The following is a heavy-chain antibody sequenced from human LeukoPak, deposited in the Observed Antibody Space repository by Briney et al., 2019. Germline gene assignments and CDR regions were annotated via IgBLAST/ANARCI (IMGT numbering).Heavy chain of an antibody. Sequence: GGSLRLSCAASGFTFSTYWMTWVRQAPGKGLEWVANIKKDGSEKYYVDSVKGRFTISRDNAKNSLYLQMNSLRAEDTAVYYCARETRYYYDSSAYYSGYFDYWGQGTLVTASS. CDR2: IKKDGSEK. V-gene: IGHV3-7*01. J-gene: IGHJ4*02. CDR3: ARETRYYYDSSAYYSGYFDY. D-gene: IGHD3-22*01. CDR1: GFTFSTYW.